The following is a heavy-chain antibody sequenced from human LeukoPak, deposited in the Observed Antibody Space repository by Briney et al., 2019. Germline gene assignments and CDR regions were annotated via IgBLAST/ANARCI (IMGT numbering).Heavy chain of an antibody. D-gene: IGHD3-10*01. CDR1: GGTFTSYA. Sequence: SVKVSCKASGGTFTSYAISWVRQAPGQGLERMGGIIPIFGTANYAQKFQGRVTITADESTSTAYMELSSLRSEDTAVYYCARGRFATRYYYYYYMHVWGKGTTVTVSS. J-gene: IGHJ6*03. CDR3: ARGRFATRYYYYYYMHV. V-gene: IGHV1-69*01. CDR2: IIPIFGTA.